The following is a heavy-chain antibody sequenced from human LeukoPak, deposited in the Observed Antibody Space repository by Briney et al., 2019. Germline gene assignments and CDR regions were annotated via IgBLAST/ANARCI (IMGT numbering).Heavy chain of an antibody. D-gene: IGHD6-6*01. CDR3: AKDAEYSSSSGNY. Sequence: GGSLRLSCAASGFTFSSYGMHWVRQAPGKGLEWVAFIRYDGSNDYYADSVKVRFTISRDNSKNTLYLQMNSLRAEDTAVYYCAKDAEYSSSSGNYWGQGTLVTVSS. J-gene: IGHJ4*02. CDR2: IRYDGSND. CDR1: GFTFSSYG. V-gene: IGHV3-30*02.